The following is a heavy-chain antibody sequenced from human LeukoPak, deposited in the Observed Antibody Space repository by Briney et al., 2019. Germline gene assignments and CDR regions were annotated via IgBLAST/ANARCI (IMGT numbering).Heavy chain of an antibody. Sequence: GGSLRLSCTASGFTFNSHGMHWVRQAPGKGLEWVALISYEGGNIKYADSVKGRFTISRDNSKNTLYLQMNSLRAEDTALYYCAKRGFCSGGSCYSFHFDYWGQGTLVTVSS. V-gene: IGHV3-30*18. CDR1: GFTFNSHG. CDR3: AKRGFCSGGSCYSFHFDY. CDR2: ISYEGGNI. J-gene: IGHJ4*02. D-gene: IGHD2-15*01.